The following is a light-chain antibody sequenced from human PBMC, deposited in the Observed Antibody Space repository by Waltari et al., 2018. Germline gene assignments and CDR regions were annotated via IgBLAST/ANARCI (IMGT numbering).Light chain of an antibody. CDR1: TSDVGNYNY. V-gene: IGLV2-8*01. J-gene: IGLJ3*02. CDR2: EGS. Sequence: QSALTQPPSASGSPGQSVTISCTGTTSDVGNYNYVSWYQQHPGKAPKLMIYEGSKRPSGVPDRFSGSKSGNTASLTVSGLQAEDEADYYCSSYAGSNNWVFGGGTKLTVL. CDR3: SSYAGSNNWV.